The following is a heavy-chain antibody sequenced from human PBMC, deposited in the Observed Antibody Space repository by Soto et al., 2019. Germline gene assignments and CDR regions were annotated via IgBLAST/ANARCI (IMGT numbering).Heavy chain of an antibody. V-gene: IGHV3-23*01. D-gene: IGHD3-3*01. CDR2: ISGSGGAT. J-gene: IGHJ4*02. CDR1: GFSFSSSA. Sequence: GGSLRLSCEASGFSFSSSAMNWVRQAPGKGLEWISVISGSGGATYFADSVKGRFTISRDNSKNTLYLQMNSLRAEDAAVYYCAKATLRVVHPLVFDHWGQGSLVTSP. CDR3: AKATLRVVHPLVFDH.